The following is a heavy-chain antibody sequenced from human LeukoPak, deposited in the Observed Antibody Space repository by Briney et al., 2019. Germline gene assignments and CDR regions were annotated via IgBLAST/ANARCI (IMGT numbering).Heavy chain of an antibody. CDR3: ATEGSVNYYYDISGYYNH. J-gene: IGHJ4*02. D-gene: IGHD3-22*01. Sequence: GGSLRLSCAASAASGFTFSSYAFHWVRQAPGKGLEWVAVISYDGNNKYYADSVRGRFTISRDNSKSTLFLQMNSLRVEDTAVYYCATEGSVNYYYDISGYYNHWGQGTLVTVSS. CDR1: GFTFSSYA. V-gene: IGHV3-30-3*01. CDR2: ISYDGNNK.